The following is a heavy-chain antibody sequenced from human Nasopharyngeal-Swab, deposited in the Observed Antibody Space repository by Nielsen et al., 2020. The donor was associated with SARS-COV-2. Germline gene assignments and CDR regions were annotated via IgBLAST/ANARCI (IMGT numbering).Heavy chain of an antibody. V-gene: IGHV3-30*18. CDR2: ISYDGSNK. J-gene: IGHJ4*02. CDR3: AKTGPSRRWLQFLWVDY. Sequence: GESLKISCAASGFTFSSYCMHWVRQAPGKGLEWVAVISYDGSNKYYADSVKGRFTISRDNSKNTLYLQMNSLRAEDTAVYYCAKTGPSRRWLQFLWVDYWGQGTLVTVSS. D-gene: IGHD5-24*01. CDR1: GFTFSSYC.